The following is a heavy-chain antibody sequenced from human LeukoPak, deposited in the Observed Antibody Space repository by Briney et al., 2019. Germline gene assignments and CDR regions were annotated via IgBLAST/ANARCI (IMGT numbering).Heavy chain of an antibody. CDR1: GGPIYSYY. CDR3: ARMKFYDSTGYSPGHYMDV. D-gene: IGHD3-22*01. J-gene: IGHJ6*03. V-gene: IGHV4-4*07. Sequence: SETLSLTCTVSGGPIYSYYWSWIRQTAGKGLEWIGRLYPGVSTDYNPSLKSRVTMSVDTSRNQFALELNTVTAADTAVYYCARMKFYDSTGYSPGHYMDVWGKRATVTVSS. CDR2: LYPGVST.